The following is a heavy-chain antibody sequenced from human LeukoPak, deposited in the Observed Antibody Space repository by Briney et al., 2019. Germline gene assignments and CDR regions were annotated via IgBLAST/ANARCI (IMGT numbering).Heavy chain of an antibody. CDR2: MSAYNSNT. Sequence: ASETVSCKASVYTFTSCGIYWVRLRPAQGIEWMGWMSAYNSNTNYEQKLQGRVTMTTDPSTSTAYMEMRSLRSDVTAVYYGARGIVRRAAAGTYRMDVWGQGTTVTVSS. D-gene: IGHD6-13*01. V-gene: IGHV1-18*01. CDR3: ARGIVRRAAAGTYRMDV. CDR1: VYTFTSCG. J-gene: IGHJ6*02.